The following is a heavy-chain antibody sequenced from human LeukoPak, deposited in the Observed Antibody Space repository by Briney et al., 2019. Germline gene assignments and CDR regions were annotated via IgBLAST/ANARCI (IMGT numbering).Heavy chain of an antibody. D-gene: IGHD4/OR15-4a*01. Sequence: GGSLRLSCAASGFTFSSYWMQWVRQAPGKGLEWVSFIYSDNTHYSDSVKGRFTISRDNSKNTLYLQMNSLRAEDTAVYYCARRAGAYSHPYDYWGQGTLVTVSS. CDR1: GFTFSSYW. CDR3: ARRAGAYSHPYDY. V-gene: IGHV3-53*01. J-gene: IGHJ4*02. CDR2: IYSDNT.